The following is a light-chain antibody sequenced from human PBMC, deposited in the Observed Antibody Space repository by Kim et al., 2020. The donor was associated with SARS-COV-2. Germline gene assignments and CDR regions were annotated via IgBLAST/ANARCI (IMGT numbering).Light chain of an antibody. Sequence: DIVMTQSPDSLAVSLGERATINCKSSQSVLYSSNNKNYLAWYQQKPGQPPKLLIYWASTRESGVPDRFSGSGSGTDFTLTISSLQAEDVAVYYCQQCYGTPQTFGQGTKVDIK. CDR1: QSVLYSSNNKNY. J-gene: IGKJ1*01. CDR3: QQCYGTPQT. V-gene: IGKV4-1*01. CDR2: WAS.